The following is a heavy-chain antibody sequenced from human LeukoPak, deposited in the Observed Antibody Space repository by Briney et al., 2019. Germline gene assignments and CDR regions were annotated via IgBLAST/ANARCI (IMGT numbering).Heavy chain of an antibody. D-gene: IGHD1-7*01. CDR1: GYTFTSYD. J-gene: IGHJ3*02. Sequence: ASVKVSCKASGYTFTSYDINWVRQATGQGLEWMGWMNPNSGNTGYAQKFQGRVTITRNTSISTAYMELSSLRSEDTAVYYCARVLNWNYRVVAFDIWGQGTMVTVSS. CDR3: ARVLNWNYRVVAFDI. CDR2: MNPNSGNT. V-gene: IGHV1-8*03.